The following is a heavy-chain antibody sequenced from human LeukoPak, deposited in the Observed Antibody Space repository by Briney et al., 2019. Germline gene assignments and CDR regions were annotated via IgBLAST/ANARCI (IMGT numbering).Heavy chain of an antibody. J-gene: IGHJ4*02. Sequence: SVKVSCKASGGTFSSYAISWVRQAPGQGLEWMGGIIPIFGTANYAQKFQGRVTITADESASTAYMELSSLRSEDTAVYYCARDHGYCSGGSCYFDYWGQGTLVTVSS. CDR3: ARDHGYCSGGSCYFDY. V-gene: IGHV1-69*13. CDR1: GGTFSSYA. CDR2: IIPIFGTA. D-gene: IGHD2-15*01.